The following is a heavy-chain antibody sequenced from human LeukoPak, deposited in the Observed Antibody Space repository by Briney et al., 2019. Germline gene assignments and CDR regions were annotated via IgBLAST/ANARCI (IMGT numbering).Heavy chain of an antibody. J-gene: IGHJ4*02. CDR3: AKRGVVIRVILVGFHKEAYYFDS. D-gene: IGHD3-22*01. V-gene: IGHV3-23*01. CDR2: ISGRGGST. Sequence: GGSLRLSCAVSGITLSNYGMSRVRQAPGKGLGWVAGISGRGGSTNYADSVKGRFTISRDNPKNTLYLQMNSLRAEDTAVYFCAKRGVVIRVILVGFHKEAYYFDSWGQGALVAVSS. CDR1: GITLSNYG.